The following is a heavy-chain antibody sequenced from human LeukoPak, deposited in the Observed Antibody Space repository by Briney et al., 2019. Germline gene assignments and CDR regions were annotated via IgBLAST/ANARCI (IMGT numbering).Heavy chain of an antibody. Sequence: SETLSLTCTVSGGSISSSYYYWSWIRQPPGKGLEWIGYIYYSGSTNYNPSLKSRVTISVDTSKNQFSLKLSSVTAADTAVYYCAREGPSSTFDYWGQGTLVTVSS. D-gene: IGHD2-2*01. CDR2: IYYSGST. CDR3: AREGPSSTFDY. V-gene: IGHV4-61*01. CDR1: GGSISSSYYY. J-gene: IGHJ4*02.